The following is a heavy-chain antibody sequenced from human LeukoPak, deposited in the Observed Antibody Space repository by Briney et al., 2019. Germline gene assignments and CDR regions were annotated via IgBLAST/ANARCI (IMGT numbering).Heavy chain of an antibody. V-gene: IGHV3-74*01. CDR2: INDDGSNT. Sequence: GGSLRLSCAASGFTFSSYWMHWVRQAPGKGLVWVSRINDDGSNTAYADSVKGRFTISRDNSKNTLYLQMNSLRAEDTAVYYCARSRDGYNQGALDYWGQGTLVTVSS. D-gene: IGHD5-24*01. J-gene: IGHJ4*02. CDR3: ARSRDGYNQGALDY. CDR1: GFTFSSYW.